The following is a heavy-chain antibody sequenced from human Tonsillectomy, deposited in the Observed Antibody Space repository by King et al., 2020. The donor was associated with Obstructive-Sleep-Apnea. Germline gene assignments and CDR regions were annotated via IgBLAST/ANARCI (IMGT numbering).Heavy chain of an antibody. D-gene: IGHD5-12*01. CDR3: ARPAYGGYDTYFDS. CDR1: GGSISSSY. J-gene: IGHJ4*02. Sequence: LQLQESGPGLVKPSETLSLTCTVSGGSISSSYWSWIRQPPGKGLEWIGYIYYSGSSDYNPSLKSRVTMSVDTSKSQFSLNLSSVTAADTAVYYCARPAYGGYDTYFDSWGQGTLVTVSS. V-gene: IGHV4-59*08. CDR2: IYYSGSS.